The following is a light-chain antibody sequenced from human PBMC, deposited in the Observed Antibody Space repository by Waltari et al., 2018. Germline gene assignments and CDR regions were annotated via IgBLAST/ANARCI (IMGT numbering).Light chain of an antibody. CDR2: EAS. CDR3: QQYNRYPYT. V-gene: IGKV1-5*03. Sequence: DIQMTQSPSTLSASVGDRVTITCRASQSLSSWLAWYQQKPGKAPKLLIYEASTLASGLPSRFSGSGSGTEFTLTISSLQPDDSATYFCQQYNRYPYTFGQGTKLEIK. CDR1: QSLSSW. J-gene: IGKJ2*01.